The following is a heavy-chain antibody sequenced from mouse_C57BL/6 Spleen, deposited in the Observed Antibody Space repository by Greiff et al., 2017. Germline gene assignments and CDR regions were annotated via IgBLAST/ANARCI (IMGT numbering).Heavy chain of an antibody. CDR3: ARAEGWFAY. CDR2: IYPGDGDT. Sequence: QVQLKESGPELVKPGASVKISCKASGYAFSSSWMNWVKQRPGKGLEWVGRIYPGDGDTNYNGKFKGKATLTADKSSSTAYMQLSSLTSEDSAVYFCARAEGWFAYWGQGTLVTVSA. CDR1: GYAFSSSW. J-gene: IGHJ3*01. V-gene: IGHV1-82*01.